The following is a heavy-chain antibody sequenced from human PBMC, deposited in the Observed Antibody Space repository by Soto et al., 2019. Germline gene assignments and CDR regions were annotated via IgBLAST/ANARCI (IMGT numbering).Heavy chain of an antibody. D-gene: IGHD3-22*01. CDR2: ISYDGSNK. CDR1: GFTFSSYA. CDR3: ARDNHDSYYYYYGMDV. Sequence: LRLSCAASGFTFSSYAMHWVRQAQGKGLEWVAVISYDGSNKYYADSVKGRFTISRDNSKNTLYLQMNSLRAEDTAVYYCARDNHDSYYYYYGMDVWGQGXTVTVYS. V-gene: IGHV3-30-3*01. J-gene: IGHJ6*02.